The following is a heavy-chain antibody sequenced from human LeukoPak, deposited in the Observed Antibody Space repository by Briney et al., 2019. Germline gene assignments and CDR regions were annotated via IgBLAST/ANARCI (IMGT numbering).Heavy chain of an antibody. Sequence: SETLSLTCTVSGGSISSSSYYWGWIRQPPGKGLEWIGYIYYSGSTNYNPSLKSRVTISVDTSKNQFSLKLSSVTAADTAVYYCARETRIAASPDAFDIWGQGTMVTVSS. V-gene: IGHV4-61*01. CDR3: ARETRIAASPDAFDI. J-gene: IGHJ3*02. CDR1: GGSISSSSYY. D-gene: IGHD6-13*01. CDR2: IYYSGST.